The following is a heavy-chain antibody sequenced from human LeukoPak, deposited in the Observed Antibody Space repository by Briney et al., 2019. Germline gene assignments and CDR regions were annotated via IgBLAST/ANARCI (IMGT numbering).Heavy chain of an antibody. Sequence: GGSLRLSCAASGFTFSSYGMHWVRQAPGKGLEWVAVISYDGSNKYYADSVKGRFTISRDNAKNSLYLQMNSLRAEDTAVYYCAKGAFRDQVQGYYYMDVWGKGTTVTVSS. CDR3: AKGAFRDQVQGYYYMDV. D-gene: IGHD3-10*01. CDR2: ISYDGSNK. CDR1: GFTFSSYG. V-gene: IGHV3-30*18. J-gene: IGHJ6*03.